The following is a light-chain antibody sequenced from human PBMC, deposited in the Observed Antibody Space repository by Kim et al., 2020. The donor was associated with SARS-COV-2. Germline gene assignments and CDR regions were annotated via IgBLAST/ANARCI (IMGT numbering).Light chain of an antibody. CDR2: DAS. CDR1: QSVSSY. V-gene: IGKV3-11*01. Sequence: EIVLTQSPATLSLSPGERATLSCGASQSVSSYLAWYQQKPGQAPRLLIYDASNRATGIPARFSGSGSGTDFTLTISSLEPEDFAVYYCQQRSNWPPALTFGGGTKLEI. CDR3: QQRSNWPPALT. J-gene: IGKJ4*01.